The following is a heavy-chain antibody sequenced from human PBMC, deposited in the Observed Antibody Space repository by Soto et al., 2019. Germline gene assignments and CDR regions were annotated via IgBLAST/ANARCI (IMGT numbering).Heavy chain of an antibody. V-gene: IGHV4-4*07. CDR3: AREGSYSAYNFAHGIQLWSFDF. CDR1: GGSINTFY. CDR2: IFSSGST. J-gene: IGHJ4*02. D-gene: IGHD5-12*01. Sequence: SETLSLTCTVSGGSINTFYWSWVRQPAGKGLEWIGRIFSSGSTSFNPSLESRVAMSVDTSRNHFSLNLSSVTAADMAVYYCAREGSYSAYNFAHGIQLWSFDFWGQGALVTVSS.